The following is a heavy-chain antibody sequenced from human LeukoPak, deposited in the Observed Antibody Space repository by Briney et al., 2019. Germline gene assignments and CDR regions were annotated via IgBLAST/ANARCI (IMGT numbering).Heavy chain of an antibody. J-gene: IGHJ4*02. CDR1: GGTFSSYT. Sequence: ASVKVSCKASGGTFSSYTISWVRQAPRQGLEWMGRIIPILGIANYAQKFQGRVTITADKSTSTAYMELSSLRSEDTAVYYCAREYCSSTSRTADFDYWGQGTLVTVSS. CDR3: AREYCSSTSRTADFDY. CDR2: IIPILGIA. D-gene: IGHD2-2*01. V-gene: IGHV1-69*04.